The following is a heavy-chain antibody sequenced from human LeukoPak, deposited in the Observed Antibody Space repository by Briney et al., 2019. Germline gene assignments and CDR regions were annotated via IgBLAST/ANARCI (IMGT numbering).Heavy chain of an antibody. CDR3: AREKWELLAFDY. J-gene: IGHJ4*02. CDR1: GFTFRTYG. D-gene: IGHD1-26*01. CDR2: INSNSDTV. V-gene: IGHV3-48*04. Sequence: GGSLRLSCAASGFTFRTYGMNWVRQGPGKGLEWISYINSNSDTVHYSNSVEGRFTISRDNAKNSLFLQINSLRAEDTAVYYCAREKWELLAFDYWGQGTLVTVSS.